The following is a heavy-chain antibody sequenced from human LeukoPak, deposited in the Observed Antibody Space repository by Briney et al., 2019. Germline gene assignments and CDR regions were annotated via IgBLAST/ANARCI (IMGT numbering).Heavy chain of an antibody. J-gene: IGHJ5*02. Sequence: SETLSLTCTVSGASLSSGDYYWSWIRQPPGKGLEWIGYIHYSGNSYYNPSLKSRVTISIDTSKNQFSLKLSSVTAADTAVYYCARPKGRGCNGGTCYTDWFDPWGQGTLVTVSS. D-gene: IGHD2-15*01. CDR1: GASLSSGDYY. CDR2: IHYSGNS. CDR3: ARPKGRGCNGGTCYTDWFDP. V-gene: IGHV4-30-4*01.